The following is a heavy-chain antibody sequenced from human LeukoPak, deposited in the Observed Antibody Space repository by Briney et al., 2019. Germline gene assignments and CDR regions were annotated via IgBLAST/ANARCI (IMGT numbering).Heavy chain of an antibody. D-gene: IGHD2-2*01. CDR2: ISGSGGST. CDR1: GFTFSSYG. CDR3: AKKGSSNYYYYYMDV. Sequence: GGSLRLSCAASGFTFSSYGMSWVRQAPGKGLEWVSAISGSGGSTYYADSVKGRFTISRDNSKNTLYLQMNSLRAEDTAVYYCAKKGSSNYYYYYMDVWGKGTTVTISS. V-gene: IGHV3-23*01. J-gene: IGHJ6*03.